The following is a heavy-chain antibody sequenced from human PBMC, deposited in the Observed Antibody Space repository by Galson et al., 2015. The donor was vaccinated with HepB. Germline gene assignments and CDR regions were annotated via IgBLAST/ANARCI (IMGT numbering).Heavy chain of an antibody. Sequence: SLRLSCAASGFTFSDYAMTWVRQAPGKGLEWVAVISARGDRAYYTDSVKGRFTISRDSSKNTLYLQMNSLRPEDTGLYYCAKEACPRASPWYFDLWGRGTLGTGSS. V-gene: IGHV3-23*01. D-gene: IGHD3-10*01. J-gene: IGHJ2*01. CDR2: ISARGDRA. CDR3: AKEACPRASPWYFDL. CDR1: GFTFSDYA.